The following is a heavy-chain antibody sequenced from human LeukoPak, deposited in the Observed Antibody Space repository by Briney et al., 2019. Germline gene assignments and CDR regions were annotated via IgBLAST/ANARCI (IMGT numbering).Heavy chain of an antibody. V-gene: IGHV4-38-2*02. CDR3: AREAETFTMIGVVIEPHFDY. CDR2: IYHSGPT. Sequence: SETLSLTFTVSGYSISSGYYWGWIRQPPGKGLEWIGCIYHSGPTYYNQSLKSRVTISVDTTKNQLSMKLSSVTAADTAVYYCAREAETFTMIGVVIEPHFDYWGQGTLVTVSS. D-gene: IGHD3-22*01. CDR1: GYSISSGYY. J-gene: IGHJ4*02.